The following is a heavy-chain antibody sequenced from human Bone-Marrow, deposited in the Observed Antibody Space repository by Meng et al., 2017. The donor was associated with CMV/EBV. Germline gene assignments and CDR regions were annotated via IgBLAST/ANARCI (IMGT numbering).Heavy chain of an antibody. CDR3: ARGGCSSTSCYTYWFDP. J-gene: IGHJ5*02. CDR1: GGTFSSYA. V-gene: IGHV1-69*05. Sequence: SVKVSCKASGGTFSSYAISWVRQAPGQGLEWMGGIIPIFGTANYAQKFQGRVTITTDESTNTAYMELSSLRSEDTAVYYCARGGCSSTSCYTYWFDPWGQGTLVTVSS. D-gene: IGHD2-2*02. CDR2: IIPIFGTA.